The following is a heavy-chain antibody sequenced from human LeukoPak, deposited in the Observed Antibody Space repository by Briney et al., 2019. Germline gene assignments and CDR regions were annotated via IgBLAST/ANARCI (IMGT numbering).Heavy chain of an antibody. V-gene: IGHV3-66*01. CDR1: GFIVSSNY. CDR3: ARPRSYEAFDI. D-gene: IGHD6-6*01. CDR2: LYSGGST. J-gene: IGHJ3*02. Sequence: LTGGSLRLSCEASGFIVSSNYMSWVRQAPGKGLEWVSSLYSGGSTYYAESVKGRFTISRDNSQNTLFLQMNSLRAEDTAVYYCARPRSYEAFDIWGQGTMVTVSS.